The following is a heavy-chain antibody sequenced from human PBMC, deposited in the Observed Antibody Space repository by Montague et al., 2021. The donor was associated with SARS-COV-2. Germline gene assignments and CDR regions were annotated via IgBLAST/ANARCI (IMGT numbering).Heavy chain of an antibody. CDR1: GASIRSGSYY. J-gene: IGHJ6*02. Sequence: SETLSLTCTVSGASIRSGSYYWGWIRQPPGKGLEWIGCIYYSGSTYYNPSLKSRVTISVDTSKNQLSLKLSSVTAADTAVYYCARVGCQRLGHLYGKEVWGQGTTVTVSS. CDR3: ARVGCQRLGHLYGKEV. D-gene: IGHD6-19*01. CDR2: IYYSGST. V-gene: IGHV4-39*07.